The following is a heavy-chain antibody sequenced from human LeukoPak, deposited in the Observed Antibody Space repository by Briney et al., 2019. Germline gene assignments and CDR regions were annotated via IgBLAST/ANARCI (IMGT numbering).Heavy chain of an antibody. D-gene: IGHD2-2*01. V-gene: IGHV3-30-3*01. Sequence: QPGGSLRLSCTASGFTFSSYAMHWVRQAPGKGLEWVAVISYDGSNKYYADSVKGRFTISRDNSKNTLYLQMNSLRAEDTAVYYCARPGYCSGTSCPRFDPWGQGTLVTVSS. CDR3: ARPGYCSGTSCPRFDP. CDR1: GFTFSSYA. J-gene: IGHJ5*02. CDR2: ISYDGSNK.